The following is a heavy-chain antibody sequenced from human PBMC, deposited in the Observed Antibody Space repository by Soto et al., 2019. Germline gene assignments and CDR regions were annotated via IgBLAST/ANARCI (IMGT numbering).Heavy chain of an antibody. D-gene: IGHD1-26*01. V-gene: IGHV1-24*01. J-gene: IGHJ4*02. Sequence: ASVKVSCKVSGYTLTDLSMQWVRQAPGKGLEWMGGFDPEDGETIYAQKFQGRVTMTEDTATDTAYMELSSLRAEDTAVYYCAKAVDPPPSTDRIVDYWGQGTLVTVSS. CDR2: FDPEDGET. CDR3: AKAVDPPPSTDRIVDY. CDR1: GYTLTDLS.